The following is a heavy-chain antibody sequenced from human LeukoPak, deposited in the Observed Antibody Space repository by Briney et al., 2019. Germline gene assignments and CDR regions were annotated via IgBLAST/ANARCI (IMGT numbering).Heavy chain of an antibody. D-gene: IGHD5-12*01. CDR1: GYSISTGYF. CDR3: ARDHDVWVAPYFDY. V-gene: IGHV4-38-2*02. Sequence: PSETLSLTCTVSGYSISTGYFWAWIRQPPGKGLEWIGSISHGAGTYYSPSLKSRVTMSVDTSKNQFSANLNSVTAADTAVYYCARDHDVWVAPYFDYWGQGNLVSVSS. CDR2: ISHGAGT. J-gene: IGHJ4*02.